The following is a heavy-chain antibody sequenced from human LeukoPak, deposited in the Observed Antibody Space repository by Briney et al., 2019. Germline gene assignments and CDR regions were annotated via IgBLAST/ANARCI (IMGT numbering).Heavy chain of an antibody. V-gene: IGHV1-69*04. D-gene: IGHD1-14*01. Sequence: SVKVSCKASGYTFTSYGISWVRQAPGQGLEWMGRIIPILGIANYAQKFQGRVTITADKSTSTAYMELSSLRSEDTAVYYCARTNLDAFDIWGQGTMVTVSS. CDR1: GYTFTSYG. J-gene: IGHJ3*02. CDR2: IIPILGIA. CDR3: ARTNLDAFDI.